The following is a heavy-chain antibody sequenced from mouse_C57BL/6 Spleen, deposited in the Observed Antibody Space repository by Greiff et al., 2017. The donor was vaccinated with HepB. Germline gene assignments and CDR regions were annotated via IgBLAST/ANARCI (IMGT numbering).Heavy chain of an antibody. D-gene: IGHD2-1*01. CDR2: IYPGDGDT. Sequence: QVQLQQSGPELVKPGASVKISCKASGYAFSSSWMNWVKQRPGKGLEWIGRIYPGDGDTNYNGKFKGKATLTADKSSSTAYMQLSSLTSEDSAVYFCARSLYGNRFAYWGQGTLVTVSA. J-gene: IGHJ3*01. CDR3: ARSLYGNRFAY. CDR1: GYAFSSSW. V-gene: IGHV1-82*01.